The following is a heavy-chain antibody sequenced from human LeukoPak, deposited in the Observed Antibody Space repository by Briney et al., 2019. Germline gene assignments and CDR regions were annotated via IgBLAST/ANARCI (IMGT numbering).Heavy chain of an antibody. Sequence: GGSLRLSCAASGFTFSSDSMNWVRQAPGKGLEWVSSITSSSSYTYYADSVKGRFPISRDNPKNTPYLHINRRTAEATVVNYCASLNSGYFDYWGRGTLVSVPS. CDR2: ITSSSSYT. CDR3: ASLNSGYFDY. J-gene: IGHJ4*02. CDR1: GFTFSSDS. V-gene: IGHV3-21*01.